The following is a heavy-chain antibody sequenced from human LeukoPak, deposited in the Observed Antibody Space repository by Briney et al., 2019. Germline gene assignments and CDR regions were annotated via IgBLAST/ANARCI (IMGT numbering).Heavy chain of an antibody. CDR1: GFTFSRYG. J-gene: IGHJ4*02. D-gene: IGHD1-26*01. CDR3: AKDRQGAGDGSFDY. Sequence: GGSLRLSCAASGFTFSRYGMHWVRQAPGKGLEWGAVISYDGSSKYYADPVKGRFTISRDNSKNTLYLQMNSLRTEDTAVYYCAKDRQGAGDGSFDYWGQGTLVTVSS. V-gene: IGHV3-30*18. CDR2: ISYDGSSK.